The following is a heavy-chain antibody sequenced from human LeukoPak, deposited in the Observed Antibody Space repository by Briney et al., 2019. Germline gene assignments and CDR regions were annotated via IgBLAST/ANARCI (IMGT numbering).Heavy chain of an antibody. D-gene: IGHD6-19*01. CDR3: ANLLAVAARTSDY. V-gene: IGHV3-23*01. CDR1: GFTFGSYA. CDR2: ISGSGGST. J-gene: IGHJ4*02. Sequence: GGSLRLSCAASGFTFGSYAMSWVRQAPGKGLEWVSAISGSGGSTYYADSVKGRFTISRDNSKNTLYLQMSSLRAEDTAVYYCANLLAVAARTSDYWGQGTLVTVSS.